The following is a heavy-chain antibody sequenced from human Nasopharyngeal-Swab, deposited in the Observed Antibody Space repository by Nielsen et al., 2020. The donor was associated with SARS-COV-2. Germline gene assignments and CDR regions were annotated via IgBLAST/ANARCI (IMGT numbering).Heavy chain of an antibody. CDR2: IYSGGST. V-gene: IGHV3-53*01. CDR3: ARDFGAMGYYYYYGMDV. D-gene: IGHD3-3*01. J-gene: IGHJ6*02. CDR1: GFTVSSNY. Sequence: GESLKISCAASGFTVSSNYMSWVRQAPGKGLEWVSVIYSGGSTYYADSVKGRFTISRDNSKNTLYLQMNSLRAEDTAVYYCARDFGAMGYYYYYGMDVWGQGTTVTVSS.